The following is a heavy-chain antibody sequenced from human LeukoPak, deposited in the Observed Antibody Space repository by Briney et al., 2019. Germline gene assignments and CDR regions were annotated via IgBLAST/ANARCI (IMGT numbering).Heavy chain of an antibody. V-gene: IGHV4-4*07. J-gene: IGHJ4*02. CDR1: GGSINNYY. CDR2: IYSSGNT. D-gene: IGHD3-3*01. Sequence: SETLSLTCTVSGGSINNYYWSWIRQPAGKGLEWIGRIYSSGNTNYNPSLKSRVTVSVDTSNNHFSLKLTSVTAADTAVYYCARSGGSSSYTAVDYWGQGTLVTVS. CDR3: ARSGGSSSYTAVDY.